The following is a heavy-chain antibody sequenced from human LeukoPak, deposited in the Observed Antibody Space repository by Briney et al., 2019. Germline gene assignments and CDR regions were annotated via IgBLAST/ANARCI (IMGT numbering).Heavy chain of an antibody. CDR3: ARAPAGGYYYRALYFDY. CDR1: GGSFSGYY. D-gene: IGHD3-22*01. CDR2: INHSGST. Sequence: SETLSLTCAVYGGSFSGYYWSWIRQPPGKGLEWIGEINHSGSTNYNPSLKSRVTISVDTSKNQFSLKLSSVTAADTAVYYCARAPAGGYYYRALYFDYWGQGTLVTVSS. J-gene: IGHJ4*02. V-gene: IGHV4-34*01.